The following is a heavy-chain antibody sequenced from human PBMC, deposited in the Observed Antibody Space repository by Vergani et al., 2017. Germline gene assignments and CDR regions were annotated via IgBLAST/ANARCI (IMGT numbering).Heavy chain of an antibody. V-gene: IGHV3-9*01. J-gene: IGHJ4*02. D-gene: IGHD5-18*01. CDR3: ASANSYGSHNFDY. Sequence: EVQLVESGGGLVQPGRSLRLSCAASGFTFDDYAMHWVRQAPGKGLEWVSGISWNSGSIGYADSVKGRFTISRDNAKNSLYLQMNSLRAEDTALYYCASANSYGSHNFDYWGQGTLVTVSS. CDR1: GFTFDDYA. CDR2: ISWNSGSI.